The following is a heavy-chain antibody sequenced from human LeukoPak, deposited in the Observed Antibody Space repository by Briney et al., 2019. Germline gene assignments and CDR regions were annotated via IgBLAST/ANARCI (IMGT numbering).Heavy chain of an antibody. D-gene: IGHD6-13*01. CDR3: ARVQKGIAAAGTGGGWFEP. CDR2: IKQDGSEK. Sequence: PGGSLRLSCAAFGFIFSGNWMSWVRQAPGKGLEWVANIKQDGSEKYYVDSVKGRFTISRDNAKKSLYLQMNSLRAEDTAVYYCARVQKGIAAAGTGGGWFEPWGQGTLVTVS. CDR1: GFIFSGNW. V-gene: IGHV3-7*03. J-gene: IGHJ5*02.